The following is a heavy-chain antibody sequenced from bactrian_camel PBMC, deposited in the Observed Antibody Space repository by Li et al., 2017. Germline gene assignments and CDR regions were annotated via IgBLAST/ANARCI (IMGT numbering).Heavy chain of an antibody. V-gene: IGHV3S40*01. CDR1: GFTFSSYD. CDR2: LYTGGINP. D-gene: IGHD5*01. J-gene: IGHJ4*01. CDR3: AADPSRELWVGYPPYKY. Sequence: VQLVESGGGLVQPGGSLRLSCAATGFTFSSYDMSWFRQAPGKEREVVAVLYTGGINPYYTNAVKGRFTISRDNAKNTLYLQMNSLKPEDTAVYYCAADPSRELWVGYPPYKYWGQGTQVTVS.